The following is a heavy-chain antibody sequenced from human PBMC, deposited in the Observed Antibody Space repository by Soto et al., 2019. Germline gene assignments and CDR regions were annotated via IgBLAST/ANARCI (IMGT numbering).Heavy chain of an antibody. D-gene: IGHD5-12*01. Sequence: DVQLVESGGGLIQPGGSLRLSCVASGLTVSGKKYVAWVRQAPGKGPEWVSGVYDLDGTYYADSVRGRFTTSIGNYRTTVWLQIRQLKPEDTGLYFCATWHLREHAYDIWGRGKMVTVSS. V-gene: IGHV3-53*01. CDR1: GLTVSGKKY. J-gene: IGHJ3*02. CDR2: VYDLDGT. CDR3: ATWHLREHAYDI.